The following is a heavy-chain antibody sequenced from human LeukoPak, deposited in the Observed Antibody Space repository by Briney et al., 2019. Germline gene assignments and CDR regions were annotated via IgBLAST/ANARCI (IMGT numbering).Heavy chain of an antibody. CDR2: IHYSGNT. CDR3: ARLGAGPTYYDFWSGYSSFYFDY. V-gene: IGHV4-39*01. CDR1: GCATSSSNYY. J-gene: IGHJ4*02. Sequence: PSETLSLTCNVSGCATSSSNYYWGWIRQPPGKGLEWFGGIHYSGNTYYNPCLKSRVTISIDTSKNQFSLKLSSVTAADTAVYYCARLGAGPTYYDFWSGYSSFYFDYWGQGTLVTVSS. D-gene: IGHD3-3*01.